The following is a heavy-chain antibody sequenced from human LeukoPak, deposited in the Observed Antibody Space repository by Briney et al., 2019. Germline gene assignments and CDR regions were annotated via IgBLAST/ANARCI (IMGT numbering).Heavy chain of an antibody. CDR3: AKDAFRTSGWYYFDH. Sequence: PGGSLRLSCSASGFNFGFYAMSWVRQAPGKGLEWVSAIFDSGDTTYYADSVKGRFTISRDNSKNTLYLQMNRLRVDDTDIYYCAKDAFRTSGWYYFDHWGQGTVVTVSS. J-gene: IGHJ4*02. CDR1: GFNFGFYA. CDR2: IFDSGDTT. V-gene: IGHV3-23*01. D-gene: IGHD6-19*01.